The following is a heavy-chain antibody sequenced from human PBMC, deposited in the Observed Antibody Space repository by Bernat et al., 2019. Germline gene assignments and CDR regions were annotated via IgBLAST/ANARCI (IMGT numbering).Heavy chain of an antibody. CDR2: ISAYNGNT. CDR1: GYTFTSYG. D-gene: IGHD1-1*01. Sequence: QVQLGQSGAEVKKPGASVKVSCKASGYTFTSYGISWVRQAPGQGLEWMGWISAYNGNTNYAQKLQGRVTMTTDTSTSTAYMELRSLRSDDTAVYYCARAQYNWNADYYYYGMDVWGQGTTVTVSS. J-gene: IGHJ6*02. V-gene: IGHV1-18*04. CDR3: ARAQYNWNADYYYYGMDV.